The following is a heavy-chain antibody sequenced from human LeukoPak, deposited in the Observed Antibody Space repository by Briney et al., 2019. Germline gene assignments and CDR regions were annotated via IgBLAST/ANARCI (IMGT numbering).Heavy chain of an antibody. J-gene: IGHJ5*02. CDR3: AKDTGPGSSWYNWFDP. D-gene: IGHD6-13*01. Sequence: GRSLRLSCAASGFTFDDYAMHWVRQAPGKGLEWVSGISWNSGSIGYADPVKGRFTISRDNAKNSLYLQMNSLRAEDTALYYCAKDTGPGSSWYNWFDPWGQGTLVTVSS. CDR1: GFTFDDYA. CDR2: ISWNSGSI. V-gene: IGHV3-9*01.